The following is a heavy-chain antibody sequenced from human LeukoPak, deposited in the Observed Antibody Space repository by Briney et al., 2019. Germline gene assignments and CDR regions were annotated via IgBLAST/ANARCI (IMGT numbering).Heavy chain of an antibody. Sequence: GASVKVSCKASGGTFSSYAISWVRQAPGQGLEWMGGIIPIFGTANYAQKFQGRVTITADKSTSTAYMELSSLRSEDAAVYYCARGPYYYGPGSYYWSYFDYWGQGTLVTVSS. CDR1: GGTFSSYA. D-gene: IGHD3-10*01. J-gene: IGHJ4*02. CDR2: IIPIFGTA. V-gene: IGHV1-69*06. CDR3: ARGPYYYGPGSYYWSYFDY.